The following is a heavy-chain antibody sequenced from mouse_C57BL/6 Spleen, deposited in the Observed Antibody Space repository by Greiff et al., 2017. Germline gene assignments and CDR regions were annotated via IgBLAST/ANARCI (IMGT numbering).Heavy chain of an antibody. CDR1: GYTFTSYW. Sequence: QVQLQQPGAELVMPGASVKLSCKASGYTFTSYWMHWVKQRPGQGLEWIGEIDPSDSYTNYNQKFKGKSTLTVDKSSSTAYMQLSSLTSEDSAVYYCARTVPGAMDDWGQGTSVTVSS. V-gene: IGHV1-69*01. CDR2: IDPSDSYT. D-gene: IGHD5-1*01. CDR3: ARTVPGAMDD. J-gene: IGHJ4*01.